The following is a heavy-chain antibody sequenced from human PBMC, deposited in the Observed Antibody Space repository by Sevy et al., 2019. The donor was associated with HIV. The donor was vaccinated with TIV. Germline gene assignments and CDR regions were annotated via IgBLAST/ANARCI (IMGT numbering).Heavy chain of an antibody. CDR2: INYTGNT. CDR1: GGSISDYY. CDR3: ARGRRMGIQLWKADY. D-gene: IGHD5-18*01. V-gene: IGHV4-34*01. J-gene: IGHJ4*02. Sequence: SETLSLTCGVFGGSISDYYWTWIRQLPGKGLEWIGEINYTGNTNDNPSLESRVTISVDTSKNQFSLKRTSVTAADTAVYYCARGRRMGIQLWKADYWGQGTLVTVSS.